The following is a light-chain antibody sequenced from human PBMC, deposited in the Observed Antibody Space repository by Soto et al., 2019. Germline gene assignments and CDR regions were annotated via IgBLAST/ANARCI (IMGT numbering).Light chain of an antibody. V-gene: IGLV2-14*01. CDR1: SSDVGGYNW. CDR3: SSSSASGIHV. J-gene: IGLJ2*01. Sequence: QSVLTQPASVSGSPGQSITISCTGTSSDVGGYNWVAWYQQHPGKVPKLMIYEVSKRPSGVSNRFSGSNSGNTASLTISGLQADDEAHYYCSSSSASGIHVFGGGTKLTVL. CDR2: EVS.